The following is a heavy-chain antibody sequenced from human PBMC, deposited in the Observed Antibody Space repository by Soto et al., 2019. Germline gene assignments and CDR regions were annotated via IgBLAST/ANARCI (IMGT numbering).Heavy chain of an antibody. J-gene: IGHJ4*02. CDR3: ARLFWSGYAFDY. Sequence: SETLSLTCTVSCASITSDNYYWGWVRQPPGKGLEWVAYMYYTGSINYSPSLKSRSAISMDTSKNQLSLRVTSVTAADTAVYYCARLFWSGYAFDYWGQGTLVTVSS. CDR2: MYYTGSI. D-gene: IGHD3-3*01. V-gene: IGHV4-31*03. CDR1: CASITSDNYY.